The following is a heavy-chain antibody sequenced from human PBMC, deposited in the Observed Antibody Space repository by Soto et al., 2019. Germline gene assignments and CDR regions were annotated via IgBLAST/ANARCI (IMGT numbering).Heavy chain of an antibody. V-gene: IGHV3-7*01. Sequence: AGGYLRLSCAGSGFTFSRCWMSWVRQAPGKGLEWVANIKQDGSEKYYVDSVKGRFTISRDNAKNSLYLQMNSLRAEDTAGYYCAALYDFWSGSENAFDIWGQGTMVTVSS. CDR1: GFTFSRCW. CDR3: AALYDFWSGSENAFDI. D-gene: IGHD3-3*01. J-gene: IGHJ3*02. CDR2: IKQDGSEK.